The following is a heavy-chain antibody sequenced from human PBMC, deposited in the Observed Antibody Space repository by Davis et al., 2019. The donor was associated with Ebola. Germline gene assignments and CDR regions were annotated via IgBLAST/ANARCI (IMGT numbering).Heavy chain of an antibody. D-gene: IGHD2-8*01. Sequence: GESLKISCAASGFTFSSYWMHWVRQAPGKGLVWVSRINSDGSSTSYADSVKGRSTISRDNAKNTLHLQMNSLRAEDTAVYYCARDPNYYYMDVWGKGTTVTVSS. CDR3: ARDPNYYYMDV. CDR2: INSDGSST. V-gene: IGHV3-74*01. J-gene: IGHJ6*03. CDR1: GFTFSSYW.